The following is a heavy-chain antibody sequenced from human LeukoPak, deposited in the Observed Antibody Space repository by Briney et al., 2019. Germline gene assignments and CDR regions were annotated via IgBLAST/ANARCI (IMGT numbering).Heavy chain of an antibody. Sequence: SVKVSCKASGGTFSSYAISWVRQAPGQGLEWMGGIIPIFGTANYAQKFQGRVTITTDESTSTAYMELSSLRSEDTAVYYCARTRHVLRYFDWSGFDPWGQGTLVTVSS. V-gene: IGHV1-69*05. CDR1: GGTFSSYA. J-gene: IGHJ5*02. CDR2: IIPIFGTA. D-gene: IGHD3-9*01. CDR3: ARTRHVLRYFDWSGFDP.